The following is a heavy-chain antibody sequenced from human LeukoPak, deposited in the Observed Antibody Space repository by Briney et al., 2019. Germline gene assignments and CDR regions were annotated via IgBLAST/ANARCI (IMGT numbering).Heavy chain of an antibody. Sequence: PGGSLRLSCAASGFTFSNYWMTWVRQAPGKGLEWVANINQDGSEEYYMDSVKARFTISRDNAKDSLSLQMNSLRAEDTAVYYCAREGRVSGYDFDCWGQGTLVTVSS. J-gene: IGHJ4*02. V-gene: IGHV3-7*01. CDR1: GFTFSNYW. CDR3: AREGRVSGYDFDC. D-gene: IGHD5-12*01. CDR2: INQDGSEE.